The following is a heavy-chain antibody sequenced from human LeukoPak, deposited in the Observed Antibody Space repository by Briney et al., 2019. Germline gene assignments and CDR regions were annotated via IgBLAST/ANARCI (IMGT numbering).Heavy chain of an antibody. D-gene: IGHD4-17*01. J-gene: IGHJ4*02. CDR1: GGSISSGSYY. V-gene: IGHV4-61*02. CDR2: IYTSGST. Sequence: SETLSLTCTVSGGSISSGSYYWSWIRQPAGKGLEWIGRIYTSGSTNYNPSLKSRVTISVDTSKNQFSLKLSSVTAADTAVHYCARVRGYGVFDYWGQGTLVTVSS. CDR3: ARVRGYGVFDY.